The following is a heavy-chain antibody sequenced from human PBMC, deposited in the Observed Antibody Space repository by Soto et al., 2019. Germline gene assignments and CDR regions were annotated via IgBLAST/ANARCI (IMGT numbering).Heavy chain of an antibody. D-gene: IGHD3-10*01. Sequence: GGPLRLSCAASGFTFISYSINWVRKAPGKGLEWVSYISSSSSTIYYADSVKGRFTISRDNAKNSLYLQMNSLRAEDTAVYYCARDLRITMVRGAPYWVKGTLVTVSS. V-gene: IGHV3-48*01. CDR1: GFTFISYS. CDR2: ISSSSSTI. CDR3: ARDLRITMVRGAPY. J-gene: IGHJ4*02.